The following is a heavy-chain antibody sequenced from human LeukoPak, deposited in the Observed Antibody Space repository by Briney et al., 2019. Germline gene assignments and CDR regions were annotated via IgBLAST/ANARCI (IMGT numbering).Heavy chain of an antibody. CDR2: ISYDGSNK. CDR3: ARRRVGFIDAFDI. V-gene: IGHV3-30*03. D-gene: IGHD3-10*01. Sequence: GGSLRLSCAASGFTFSSYSMNWVRQAPGKGLEWVAVISYDGSNKYYADSVKGRFTISRDNSKNTLYLQMNSLRAEDTAVYYCARRRVGFIDAFDIWGQGTMVTVSS. CDR1: GFTFSSYS. J-gene: IGHJ3*02.